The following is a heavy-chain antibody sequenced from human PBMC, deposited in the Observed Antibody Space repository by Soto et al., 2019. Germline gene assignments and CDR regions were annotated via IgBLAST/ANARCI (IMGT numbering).Heavy chain of an antibody. V-gene: IGHV3-30*03. J-gene: IGHJ4*02. CDR3: AGYIGKSQGTIDY. CDR2: ISYDGSNK. CDR1: GFTFSHYG. Sequence: QVQLVESGGGVVQPGRSLRLSCAASGFTFSHYGIHWVRQAPGKGLEWLAVISYDGSNKHYADSVKGRFTVSRDNSKNTLYLQMNSMRAEDTAVYFCAGYIGKSQGTIDYWGQGTMVTVSS. D-gene: IGHD1-26*01.